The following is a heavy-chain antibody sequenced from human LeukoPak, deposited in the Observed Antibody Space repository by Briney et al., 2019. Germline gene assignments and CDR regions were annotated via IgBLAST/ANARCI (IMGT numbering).Heavy chain of an antibody. CDR3: ARAMADLDY. CDR1: GYTFTSYY. V-gene: IGHV1-46*01. CDR2: INPSGGSP. D-gene: IGHD5-18*01. Sequence: ASVKVSCKASGYTFTSYYIHWVRQAPGQGLEWMGIINPSGGSPSYAQKLQGRVTMTRDTSTSTVYMELSSLTSEDTAVYYCARAMADLDYWGQGTLVTVSS. J-gene: IGHJ4*02.